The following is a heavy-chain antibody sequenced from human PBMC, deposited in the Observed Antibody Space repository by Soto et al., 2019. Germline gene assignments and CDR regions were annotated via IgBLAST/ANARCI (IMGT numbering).Heavy chain of an antibody. D-gene: IGHD3-10*01. J-gene: IGHJ4*02. CDR2: IFYSGRT. Sequence: PSETLSLTCTVSGGSISSNSDYWGWIRQPPGKGLEWIGNIFYSGRTSYNPSLKSRVTISVDTSKNLFSLRLSSVTAADTAVYYCARDGSGTNQGDFDYWGQGTLVTVSS. V-gene: IGHV4-39*02. CDR1: GGSISSNSDY. CDR3: ARDGSGTNQGDFDY.